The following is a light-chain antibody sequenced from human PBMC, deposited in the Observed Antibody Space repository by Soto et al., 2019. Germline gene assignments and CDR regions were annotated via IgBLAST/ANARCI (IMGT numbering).Light chain of an antibody. Sequence: EIVMTQSPATLSVSPGERATLSCRASQSVSSNLAWYQQKPDQAHSLLIYGASTRATGIPARFSGSGSGTEFTLTISSLQSEDFAVYYCQQYDNWPPAFGQGTKVEIK. V-gene: IGKV3-15*01. J-gene: IGKJ1*01. CDR2: GAS. CDR1: QSVSSN. CDR3: QQYDNWPPA.